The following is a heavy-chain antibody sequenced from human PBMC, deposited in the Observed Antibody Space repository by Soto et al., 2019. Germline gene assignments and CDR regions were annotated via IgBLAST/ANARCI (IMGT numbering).Heavy chain of an antibody. Sequence: SETLSLTCAVYGGSFSGYYWSWIRQPPGKGLEWIGEINHSGSTNYNPSLKSRVTISVDTSKNQFSLELSSVTAADTAVYYCARIAIGQYYYYYMDVWGKGTTVTVSS. D-gene: IGHD6-13*01. V-gene: IGHV4-34*01. CDR3: ARIAIGQYYYYYMDV. CDR1: GGSFSGYY. J-gene: IGHJ6*03. CDR2: INHSGST.